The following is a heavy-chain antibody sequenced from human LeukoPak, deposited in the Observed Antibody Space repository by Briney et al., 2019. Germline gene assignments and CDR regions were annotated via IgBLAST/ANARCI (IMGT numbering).Heavy chain of an antibody. CDR1: GFTFSSYE. CDR3: ARDIWFGENLSYYYGMDV. D-gene: IGHD3-10*01. J-gene: IGHJ6*02. V-gene: IGHV3-48*03. Sequence: GSLRLSCAASGFTFSSYEMNWVRQAPGKGLEWVSYISSSGSTIYYADSVKGRFTISRDNAKNSLYLQMNSLRAEDTAVYYCARDIWFGENLSYYYGMDVWGQGTTVTVSS. CDR2: ISSSGSTI.